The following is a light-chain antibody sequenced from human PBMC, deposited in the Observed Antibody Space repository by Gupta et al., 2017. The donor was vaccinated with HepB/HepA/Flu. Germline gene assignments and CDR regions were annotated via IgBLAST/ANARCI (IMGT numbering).Light chain of an antibody. Sequence: SALTQPASVSGFPGQSITIPSTGTSSDVGGYNYVSWYQQHPGKVPKVMIYDVSNRPSGISNRFSGSKSGNTASLTISGLQAEDEADYYCSSFTTSNSVVFGGGTKLTV. J-gene: IGLJ2*01. CDR1: SSDVGGYNY. CDR2: DVS. CDR3: SSFTTSNSVV. V-gene: IGLV2-14*01.